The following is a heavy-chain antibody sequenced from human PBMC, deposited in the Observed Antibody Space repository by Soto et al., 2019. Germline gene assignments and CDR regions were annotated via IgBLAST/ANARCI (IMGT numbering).Heavy chain of an antibody. J-gene: IGHJ4*02. CDR2: ISSASLYI. D-gene: IGHD3-10*01. CDR1: GFTFSTYS. CDR3: ARVAVPGYDGSGSYVN. Sequence: EVQLVESGGGLVKPGGSLRLSCAASGFTFSTYSMNWVRQAPGKGLEWVAAISSASLYIYYADSLKGRFTISRDNAKNSLYLQMISLRAEDTAVYYCARVAVPGYDGSGSYVNWGQGTLVTVAS. V-gene: IGHV3-21*01.